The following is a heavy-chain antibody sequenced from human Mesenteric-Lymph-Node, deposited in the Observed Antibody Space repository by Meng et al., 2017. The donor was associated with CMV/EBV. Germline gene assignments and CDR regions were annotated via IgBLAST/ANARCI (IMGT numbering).Heavy chain of an antibody. D-gene: IGHD2-8*01. J-gene: IGHJ6*02. V-gene: IGHV3-30*12. CDR2: ISFDGSNK. Sequence: GESLKISCAASGFTFSSYGMHWVRQAPGKGLEWVALISFDGSNKYYAESVKGRFTISRDNSKNTLYLQMNSLRAEDTAVYYCAKETGVLMAHSYGMDVWGQGTTVTVSS. CDR3: AKETGVLMAHSYGMDV. CDR1: GFTFSSYG.